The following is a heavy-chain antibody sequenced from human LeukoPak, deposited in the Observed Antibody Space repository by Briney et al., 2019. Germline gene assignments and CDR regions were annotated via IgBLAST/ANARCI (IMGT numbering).Heavy chain of an antibody. D-gene: IGHD2-15*01. J-gene: IGHJ3*02. CDR1: GFTFSSYG. V-gene: IGHV3-33*06. CDR3: AKVGTLGYCSGGSCYSAGDDAFDI. CDR2: IWYDGSNK. Sequence: GRSLRLSCAASGFTFSSYGMHWVRQAPGKGLEWVAVIWYDGSNKYYADSVKGRFTISRDNSKNTLYLQMNSLRAEDTAVYYCAKVGTLGYCSGGSCYSAGDDAFDIWGQGTMVTVSS.